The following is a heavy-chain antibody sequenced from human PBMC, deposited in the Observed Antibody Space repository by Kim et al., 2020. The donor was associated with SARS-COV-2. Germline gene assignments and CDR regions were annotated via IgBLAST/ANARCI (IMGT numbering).Heavy chain of an antibody. V-gene: IGHV3-23*01. CDR3: LKGGLCANNCHSPPD. CDR2: ISGSGGST. D-gene: IGHD1-1*01. Sequence: GGSLRLSCAASGLTFSDYAMSWVRQAPGKGLEWVSTISGSGGSTYYADSVKGRFTISRDNSKETLFLQMNSLRAEDTAVYYCLKGGLCANNCHSPPDWGRGTLISVSS. J-gene: IGHJ4*02. CDR1: GLTFSDYA.